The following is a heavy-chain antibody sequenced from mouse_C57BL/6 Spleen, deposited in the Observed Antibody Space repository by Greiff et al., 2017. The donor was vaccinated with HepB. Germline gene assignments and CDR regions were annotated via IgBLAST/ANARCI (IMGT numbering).Heavy chain of an antibody. CDR3: ARSVTTVVATDAWFAY. D-gene: IGHD1-1*01. Sequence: VQLQQSGAELAKPGASVKLSCKASGYTFTSYWMHWVKQRPGQGLEWIGYINPSSGYTKYNQKFKDKATLTADKSSSTAYMQLSSLTYEDSAVYYCARSVTTVVATDAWFAYWGQGTLVTVSA. CDR2: INPSSGYT. CDR1: GYTFTSYW. J-gene: IGHJ3*01. V-gene: IGHV1-7*01.